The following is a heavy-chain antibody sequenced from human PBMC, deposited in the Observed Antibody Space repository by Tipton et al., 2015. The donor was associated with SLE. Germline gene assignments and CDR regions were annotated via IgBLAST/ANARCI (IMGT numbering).Heavy chain of an antibody. CDR3: ARRGYKSWYFDL. J-gene: IGHJ2*01. CDR1: GDSIGTYY. V-gene: IGHV4-59*01. Sequence: TLSLTCTVSGDSIGTYYWNWIRQSPGKGLERIGNVYYVGSTNYNPSLKGRVTISVATSKNQFSLKLRSVTAADTAVYYCARRGYKSWYFDLWGRGALVTVSS. CDR2: VYYVGST. D-gene: IGHD5-24*01.